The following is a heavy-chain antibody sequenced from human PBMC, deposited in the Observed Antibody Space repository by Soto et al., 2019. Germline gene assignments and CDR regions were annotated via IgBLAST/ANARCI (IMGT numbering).Heavy chain of an antibody. J-gene: IGHJ4*02. CDR2: IWYDGSNK. D-gene: IGHD6-19*01. V-gene: IGHV3-33*08. Sequence: VQLVESGGGLVQPGGSLRLSCAASGFTFSSYGMHWVRQAPGKGLEWVAVIWYDGSNKYYADSVKGRFTISRDNSKNTLYLQMNSLRAEDTAVYYCARDFDSSGWYVDYWGQGTLVTVSS. CDR1: GFTFSSYG. CDR3: ARDFDSSGWYVDY.